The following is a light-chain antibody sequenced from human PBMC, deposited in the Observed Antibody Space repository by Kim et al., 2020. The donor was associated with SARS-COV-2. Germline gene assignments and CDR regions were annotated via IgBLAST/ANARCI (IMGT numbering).Light chain of an antibody. CDR2: GKN. J-gene: IGLJ1*01. CDR1: SLRSYY. Sequence: SSELTQDPAVSVALGQTVRITCQGDSLRSYYASWYQQKPGQAPVFVMYGKNNRPSGIPDRFSGSNSGNTVSLTISGAQAEDEADYYCSSRDSSGNYEVFG. CDR3: SSRDSSGNYEV. V-gene: IGLV3-19*01.